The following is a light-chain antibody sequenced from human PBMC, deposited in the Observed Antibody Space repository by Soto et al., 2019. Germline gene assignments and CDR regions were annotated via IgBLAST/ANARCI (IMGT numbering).Light chain of an antibody. CDR1: SSDVGSYNL. CDR3: CSYAGNSAYV. J-gene: IGLJ1*01. Sequence: QSVLTQPASVSGSPGQSITISCTGTSSDVGSYNLVSWYQQHPGKAPKLMIYEGTKRPSGVSNRFSGSKSGNTASLTISGLQAEDEADYFCCSYAGNSAYVFGIGTKVTVL. CDR2: EGT. V-gene: IGLV2-23*01.